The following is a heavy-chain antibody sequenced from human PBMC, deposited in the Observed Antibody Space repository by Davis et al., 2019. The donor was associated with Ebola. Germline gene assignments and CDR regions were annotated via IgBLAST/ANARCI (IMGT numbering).Heavy chain of an antibody. Sequence: GESLKISCAPSGLNVETNYMSWVRQAPGKGLEWVSVIYTTGRSYYADSVKGRFIISRDSSKNTLFLQMNSLRAEDTAVYYCARKGDGWSFDSWGQGALVTVSS. J-gene: IGHJ4*02. V-gene: IGHV3-66*01. CDR3: ARKGDGWSFDS. CDR2: IYTTGRS. CDR1: GLNVETNY. D-gene: IGHD2-15*01.